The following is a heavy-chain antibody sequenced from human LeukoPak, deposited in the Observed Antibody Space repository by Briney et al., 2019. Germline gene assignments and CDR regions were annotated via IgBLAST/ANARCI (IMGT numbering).Heavy chain of an antibody. CDR2: INGAGSYT. Sequence: GGSLRLSCAASGFTFNIYSLNWVRQAPGKGLEWVSSINGAGSYTYYADSVKGRFTISRDNAKNSVYLQMNSLRAEDTAVYYCTRDSPIAASILDYWGQGILVTVSS. CDR1: GFTFNIYS. V-gene: IGHV3-21*01. D-gene: IGHD6-13*01. CDR3: TRDSPIAASILDY. J-gene: IGHJ4*02.